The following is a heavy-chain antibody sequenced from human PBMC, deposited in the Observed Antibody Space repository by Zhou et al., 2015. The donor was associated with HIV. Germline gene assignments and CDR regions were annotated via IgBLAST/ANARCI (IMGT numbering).Heavy chain of an antibody. Sequence: QVQLVQSGAEVKKPGSSVKASCKASGGTFNTNEISWVRQAPGQGLEWMGGIIPIFGTANYAQKFQGRVTITADESTSTAYMELSSLRSEDTAVYYCAEGDSNYGNYYYGMDVWGQGTTVTVSS. J-gene: IGHJ6*02. CDR2: IIPIFGTA. V-gene: IGHV1-69*01. CDR3: AEGDSNYGNYYYGMDV. CDR1: GGTFNTNE. D-gene: IGHD4-11*01.